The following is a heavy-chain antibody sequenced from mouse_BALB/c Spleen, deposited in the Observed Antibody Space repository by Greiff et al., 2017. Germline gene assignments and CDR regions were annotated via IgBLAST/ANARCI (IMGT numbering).Heavy chain of an antibody. CDR3: ARDNDYGSSYWYFDV. J-gene: IGHJ1*01. CDR2: ISNLAYSI. V-gene: IGHV5-15*02. CDR1: GFTFSDYG. Sequence: EVQGVESGGGLVQPGGSRKLSCAASGFTFSDYGMAWVRQAPGKGPEWVAFISNLAYSIYYADTVTGRFTISRENAKNTLYLEMSSLRSEDTAMYYCARDNDYGSSYWYFDVWGAGTTVTVSS. D-gene: IGHD1-1*01.